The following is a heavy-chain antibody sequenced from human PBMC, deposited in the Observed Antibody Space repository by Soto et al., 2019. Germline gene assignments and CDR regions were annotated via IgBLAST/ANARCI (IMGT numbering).Heavy chain of an antibody. CDR1: GYTSTSYY. V-gene: IGHV1-46*01. CDR2: INPSGGST. CDR3: ARSGPLAAARPDYYYGMDV. Sequence: GASVKVSCKASGYTSTSYYMHWVRQAPGQGLEWMGIINPSGGSTSYAQKFQGRVTMTRDTSTSTVYMELSSLRSEDTAVYYCARSGPLAAARPDYYYGMDVWGQGTTVTVSS. D-gene: IGHD6-13*01. J-gene: IGHJ6*02.